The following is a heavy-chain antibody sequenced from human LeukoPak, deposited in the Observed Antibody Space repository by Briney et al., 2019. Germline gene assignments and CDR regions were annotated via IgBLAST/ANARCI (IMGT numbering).Heavy chain of an antibody. Sequence: SETLSLTCTVSGGSISGQYWSWIRQPPGRGLEWIGYISYSGSTKYNPSLKSRVTISVDTYKNQFSLKLNSMTPADTSVYYCARLRFLEWLFPWFDPWSQGTLVTVSS. CDR3: ARLRFLEWLFPWFDP. V-gene: IGHV4-59*08. J-gene: IGHJ5*02. D-gene: IGHD3-3*01. CDR2: ISYSGST. CDR1: GGSISGQY.